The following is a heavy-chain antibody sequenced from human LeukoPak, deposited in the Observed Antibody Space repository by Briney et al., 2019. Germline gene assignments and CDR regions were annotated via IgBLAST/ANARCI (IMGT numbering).Heavy chain of an antibody. CDR1: GFTFSSYE. V-gene: IGHV3-48*03. Sequence: GGSLRLSCAASGFTFSSYEMNWVRQAPGKGLEWVSYMSSSGSTIYYADSVKGRFTISRDNAKNSLYLQMNSLRAEDTAVYYCARLRFGELLYTNPTIRLDYWGQGTLVTVSS. D-gene: IGHD3-10*01. J-gene: IGHJ4*02. CDR2: MSSSGSTI. CDR3: ARLRFGELLYTNPTIRLDY.